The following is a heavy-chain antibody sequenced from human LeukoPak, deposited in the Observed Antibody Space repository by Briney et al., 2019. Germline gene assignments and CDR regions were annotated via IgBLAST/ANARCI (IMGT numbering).Heavy chain of an antibody. V-gene: IGHV3-23*01. CDR1: GFTFSSYA. D-gene: IGHD6-6*01. J-gene: IGHJ6*03. CDR2: ISGSGGST. Sequence: GGSLRLSCAASGFTFSSYAMSWVRQAPGKGLEWVSAISGSGGSTYYADSVKGRFTISRDNSKNSLYLQMNSLRAEDTAVYYCARALSEGSSALGVVDYYMDVWGKGTTVTVSS. CDR3: ARALSEGSSALGVVDYYMDV.